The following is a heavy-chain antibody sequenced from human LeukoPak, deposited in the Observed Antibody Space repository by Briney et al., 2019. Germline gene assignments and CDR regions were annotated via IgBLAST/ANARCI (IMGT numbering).Heavy chain of an antibody. Sequence: SVTVSCKASGFTFTSSAVQWVRQARGQRLEWIGWIVVGSGNTNYAQKFQERVTITRDMSTSTAYMELNSLRAEDTAVYYCAKDRGQYSGSYEDYWGQGTLVTVSS. CDR1: GFTFTSSA. CDR3: AKDRGQYSGSYEDY. V-gene: IGHV1-58*01. D-gene: IGHD1-26*01. CDR2: IVVGSGNT. J-gene: IGHJ4*02.